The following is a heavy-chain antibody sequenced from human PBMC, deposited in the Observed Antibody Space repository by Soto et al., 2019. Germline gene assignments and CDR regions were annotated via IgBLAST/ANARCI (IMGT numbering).Heavy chain of an antibody. CDR1: GYTFTSYG. Sequence: QVQLVQSGAEVKKPGASVKVSCKASGYTFTSYGISWVRQVPGQGLEWMGWISAYNGNTNYAQKLQGRVTMTTDTSTSTAYLELRSLRSDDTAVYYCARPLLPRNYYCYGMDVCGQGTTVTVSS. D-gene: IGHD3-22*01. V-gene: IGHV1-18*01. CDR3: ARPLLPRNYYCYGMDV. CDR2: ISAYNGNT. J-gene: IGHJ6*02.